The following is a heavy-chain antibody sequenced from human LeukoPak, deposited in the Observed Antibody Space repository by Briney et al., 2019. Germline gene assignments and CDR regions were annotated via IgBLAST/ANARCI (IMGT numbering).Heavy chain of an antibody. Sequence: GGPLRLSCAASGFTFSSYGMSWVRQAPGKGLEWVSAISGSAVSTYYAVSVKGRFTISRDNSKNTLYAQMNSLRAEDTAVYYCAKDYYYGARCTPPRLDYWGQGTLVTISS. CDR2: ISGSAVST. CDR3: AKDYYYGARCTPPRLDY. J-gene: IGHJ4*02. V-gene: IGHV3-23*01. D-gene: IGHD3-10*01. CDR1: GFTFSSYG.